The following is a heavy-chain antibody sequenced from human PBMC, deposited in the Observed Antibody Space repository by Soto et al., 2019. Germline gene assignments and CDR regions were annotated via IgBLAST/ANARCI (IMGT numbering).Heavy chain of an antibody. CDR3: ARYVEMATRRYYFDY. J-gene: IGHJ4*02. D-gene: IGHD5-12*01. Sequence: DCLCRAGPVSGASIRSYYWSWIRQPAGKGLEWIGYIYYSGSTNYNPSLKSRVTISVDTSKNQFPLKLSSVTAADTAVYYCARYVEMATRRYYFDYWGQGTQVTVYS. CDR2: IYYSGST. V-gene: IGHV4-59*07. CDR1: GASIRSYY.